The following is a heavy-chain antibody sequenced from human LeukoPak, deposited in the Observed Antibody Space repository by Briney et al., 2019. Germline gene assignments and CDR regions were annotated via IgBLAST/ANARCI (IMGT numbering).Heavy chain of an antibody. CDR2: INPSGGST. J-gene: IGHJ4*02. CDR1: GYTFTSYY. V-gene: IGHV1-46*01. D-gene: IGHD2-2*01. Sequence: ASVKVSCKASGYTFTSYYMHWVRQAPAQGLEWMGIINPSGGSTSYAQQFQGRVTMTRDTSTSTVYMELSSLRSEDTAVYYCATGLCSSTSCYDFDYWGQGTLVTVSS. CDR3: ATGLCSSTSCYDFDY.